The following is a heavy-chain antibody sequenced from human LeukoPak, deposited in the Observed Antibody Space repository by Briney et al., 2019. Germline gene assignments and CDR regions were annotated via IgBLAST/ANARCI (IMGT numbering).Heavy chain of an antibody. CDR1: GFTFSSYS. CDR2: IYYSGST. D-gene: IGHD3-16*01. Sequence: GSLRLSCAASGFTFSSYSMNWVRQAPGKGLEWIGSIYYSGSTYYNPSLKSRVTISVDTSKNQFSLKLSSVTAADTAVYYCARRIYVWGSPLFDYWGQGTLVTVSS. V-gene: IGHV4-39*07. CDR3: ARRIYVWGSPLFDY. J-gene: IGHJ4*02.